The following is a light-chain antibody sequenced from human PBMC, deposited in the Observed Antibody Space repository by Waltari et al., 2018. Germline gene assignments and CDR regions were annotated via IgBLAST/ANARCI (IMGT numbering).Light chain of an antibody. CDR1: SGHNNYA. Sequence: QLVLTQSPSASASLGASVKLTCTLSSGHNNYAIAWHQQQPEKGPRYLMKLNSDGSHTKGDGIPDRFSGSGSGAERFLTISSLQSEDEADYYCQTWGTGIWVFGGGTKLTVL. CDR3: QTWGTGIWV. CDR2: LNSDGSH. V-gene: IGLV4-69*01. J-gene: IGLJ3*02.